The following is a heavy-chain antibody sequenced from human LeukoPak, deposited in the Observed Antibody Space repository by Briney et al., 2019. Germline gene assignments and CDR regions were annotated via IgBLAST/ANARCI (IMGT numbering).Heavy chain of an antibody. Sequence: SETLCLTCTVSGGSISSYYWSWIRQPPGKGLEWIGYIYYSGSTNYNPSLKSRVTISVDTSKNQFSLKLSSVTAADTAVYYCAAEQQLALVYWGQGTLVTVSS. CDR3: AAEQQLALVY. D-gene: IGHD6-13*01. J-gene: IGHJ4*02. CDR2: IYYSGST. V-gene: IGHV4-59*01. CDR1: GGSISSYY.